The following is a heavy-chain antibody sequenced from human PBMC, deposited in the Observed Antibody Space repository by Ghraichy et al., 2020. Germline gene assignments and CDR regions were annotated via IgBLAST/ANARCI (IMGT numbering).Heavy chain of an antibody. CDR2: ISGSGGST. J-gene: IGHJ3*02. CDR3: AKDTTYDSSGYYYLIDAFDI. D-gene: IGHD3-22*01. CDR1: GFTFSSYA. Sequence: GGSLRLSCAASGFTFSSYAMSWVRQAPGKGLEWVSAISGSGGSTYYADSVKGRFTISRDNSKNTLYLQMNSLRAEDTAVYYCAKDTTYDSSGYYYLIDAFDIWGQGTMVTVSS. V-gene: IGHV3-23*01.